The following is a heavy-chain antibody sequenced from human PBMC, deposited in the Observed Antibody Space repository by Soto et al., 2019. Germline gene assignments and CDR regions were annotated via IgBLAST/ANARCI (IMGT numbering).Heavy chain of an antibody. CDR3: ARYIPGVRYYGMDV. CDR1: GFTFSSYA. J-gene: IGHJ6*02. CDR2: IGESGTPT. Sequence: EVQLLESGGGLVQPGGSLRLSCAASGFTFSSYAMKWVLQSPGQGLEWVSLIGESGTPTYYADSVKGRVTISRDNSGNTLFLEMYSLRADDTAVYYCARYIPGVRYYGMDVWGQGTTVTVSS. V-gene: IGHV3-23*01. D-gene: IGHD5-18*01.